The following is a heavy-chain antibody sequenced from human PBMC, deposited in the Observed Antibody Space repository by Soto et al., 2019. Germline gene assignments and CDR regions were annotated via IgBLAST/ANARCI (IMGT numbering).Heavy chain of an antibody. CDR1: GFTFSIYW. J-gene: IGHJ4*02. V-gene: IGHV3-7*01. D-gene: IGHD5-12*01. Sequence: EAQLVESGGGLVQPGGSLRLSCAASGFTFSIYWMSWVRQAPGKGLEWVANIKRDGSEKYYVDSVKGRFTISRDNAKNSLYLQMNSLRAEDTAVYYCARMSGYDPPLFDYWGQGTLVTASS. CDR2: IKRDGSEK. CDR3: ARMSGYDPPLFDY.